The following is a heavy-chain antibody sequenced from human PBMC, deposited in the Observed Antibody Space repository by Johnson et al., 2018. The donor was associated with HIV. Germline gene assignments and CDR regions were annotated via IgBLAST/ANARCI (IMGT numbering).Heavy chain of an antibody. Sequence: VQLVESGGGLVQPGGSLRLSCAASGFTFSSYAMSWVRQAPGKGLEWVAVIWYDGSNKFYADSVKGRFTISRDNSKNTVYLQMNGLRPEDTAVYYCAKDEAQTLASAGRDAFDFWGQGTAVTV. CDR2: IWYDGSNK. J-gene: IGHJ3*01. CDR1: GFTFSSYA. CDR3: AKDEAQTLASAGRDAFDF. V-gene: IGHV3-30*02. D-gene: IGHD6-13*01.